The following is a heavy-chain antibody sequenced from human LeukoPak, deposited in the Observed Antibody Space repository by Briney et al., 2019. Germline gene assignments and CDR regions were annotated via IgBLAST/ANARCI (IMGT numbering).Heavy chain of an antibody. Sequence: GGSLRLSCAASGFSLGSFGIHWVRQAPGKGLEWVAVISHEGSFQSYAESVKGRFTISRDNSKNMVFLQMNSLTSEDTAVYYCARTRQQWQVLDYWGQGTLVTVSS. CDR1: GFSLGSFG. D-gene: IGHD6-19*01. CDR2: ISHEGSFQ. CDR3: ARTRQQWQVLDY. V-gene: IGHV3-30*03. J-gene: IGHJ4*02.